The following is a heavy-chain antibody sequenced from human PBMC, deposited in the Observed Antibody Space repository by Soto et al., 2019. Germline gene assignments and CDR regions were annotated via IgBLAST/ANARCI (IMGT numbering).Heavy chain of an antibody. CDR2: ISGSGGST. Sequence: GGSLRLSCAAYGFTFDDYGMSWVRQAPGKGLEWVSAISGSGGSTYYADSVKGRFTISRDNSKNTLYLQMNSLRAEDTAVYYCARDMVRGMDVWGQGTTVTVSS. J-gene: IGHJ6*02. V-gene: IGHV3-23*01. CDR1: GFTFDDYG. CDR3: ARDMVRGMDV. D-gene: IGHD3-10*01.